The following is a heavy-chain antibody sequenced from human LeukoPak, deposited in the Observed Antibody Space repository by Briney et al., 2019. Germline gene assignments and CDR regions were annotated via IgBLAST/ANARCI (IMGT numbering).Heavy chain of an antibody. CDR2: ISGRGGST. D-gene: IGHD3-10*01. CDR3: ATTLEVRGVIRMFDY. V-gene: IGHV3-23*01. J-gene: IGHJ4*02. CDR1: GFTFSSYA. Sequence: GGSLRLSCAASGFTFSSYAMSWVRQAPWKGLDGVSAISGRGGSTYYADCVKGRFTISRDNSSNTLYLQMNRLRAEDTAVSYCATTLEVRGVIRMFDYWGQGTLVTVSS.